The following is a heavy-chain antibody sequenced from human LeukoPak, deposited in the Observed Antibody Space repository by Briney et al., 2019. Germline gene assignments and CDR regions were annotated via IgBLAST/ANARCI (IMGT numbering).Heavy chain of an antibody. Sequence: PGGSLRLSCAASGFTFSNYGIHWVRQAPGKGLEWVTFIQTDGNTKYYADSVRGRFTISRDNSKNTVSLQMNSLRAEDTAVYYCAKLTGDRSNFDYWGQGTLVTVSS. CDR3: AKLTGDRSNFDY. CDR1: GFTFSNYG. D-gene: IGHD7-27*01. CDR2: IQTDGNTK. J-gene: IGHJ4*02. V-gene: IGHV3-30*02.